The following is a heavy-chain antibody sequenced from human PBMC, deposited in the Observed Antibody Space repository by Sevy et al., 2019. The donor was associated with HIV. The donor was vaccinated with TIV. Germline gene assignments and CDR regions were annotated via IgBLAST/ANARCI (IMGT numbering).Heavy chain of an antibody. D-gene: IGHD3-3*01. Sequence: GGSLRLSCAASGFTFSSYSMNWVRQAPGKGLEWVSSISSSSSYIYYADSVKGRFTISRDNAKNSLYLQMNSLRAEDTAVYYCARGIPYYDFWSDVGSWFDPWGQGTLVTASS. CDR3: ARGIPYYDFWSDVGSWFDP. J-gene: IGHJ5*02. CDR2: ISSSSSYI. CDR1: GFTFSSYS. V-gene: IGHV3-21*01.